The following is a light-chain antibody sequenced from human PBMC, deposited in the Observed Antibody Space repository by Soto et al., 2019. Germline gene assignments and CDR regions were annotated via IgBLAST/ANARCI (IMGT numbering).Light chain of an antibody. J-gene: IGKJ2*01. CDR1: QSVSSSY. Sequence: EIVLTQSPGTLSLSLGEKATLSCRASQSVSSSYLAWYQQKPGQAPRLLIYGAANSATGIPDRFSGSGSGTDFTLSISRLEPEDCAVYYCQHYGSSPRGTFGQGTKLEIK. V-gene: IGKV3-20*01. CDR2: GAA. CDR3: QHYGSSPRGT.